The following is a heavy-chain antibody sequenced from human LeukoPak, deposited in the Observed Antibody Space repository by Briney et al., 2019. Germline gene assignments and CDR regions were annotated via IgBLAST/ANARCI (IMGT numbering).Heavy chain of an antibody. J-gene: IGHJ3*02. D-gene: IGHD2-2*01. CDR3: ARRATFLPATDSFDI. CDR2: IYPGDSDT. CDR1: GYSFTSYW. Sequence: GESLKISCKGSGYSFTSYWIGWVRQMPGKGLEWMGIIYPGDSDTRYSPSFQGQVTISADKSISTAYLQWSSLKASDTAMYYCARRATFLPATDSFDIWDQATMVTVSS. V-gene: IGHV5-51*01.